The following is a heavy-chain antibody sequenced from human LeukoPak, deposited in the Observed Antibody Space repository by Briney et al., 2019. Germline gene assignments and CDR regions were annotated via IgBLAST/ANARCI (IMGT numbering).Heavy chain of an antibody. V-gene: IGHV4-59*01. CDR2: IYYSGST. CDR3: ARAREAYYYDSSGYYYLSYFDY. J-gene: IGHJ4*02. CDR1: GGSISSYY. D-gene: IGHD3-22*01. Sequence: SETLSLTCTVSGGSISSYYWSWIRQPPGKGLEWIGYIYYSGSTSYNPSLKSRVTISVDTSKNQFSLKLSSVTAADTAVYYCARAREAYYYDSSGYYYLSYFDYWGQGTLVTVSS.